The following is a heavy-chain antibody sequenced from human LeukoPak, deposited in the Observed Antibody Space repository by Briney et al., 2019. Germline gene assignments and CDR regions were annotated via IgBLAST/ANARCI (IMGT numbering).Heavy chain of an antibody. CDR2: IYYSGST. CDR1: GGSISSGDYY. CDR3: ARDGVVGYSSYGMDV. V-gene: IGHV4-30-4*01. J-gene: IGHJ6*04. D-gene: IGHD5-18*01. Sequence: SQTLSLTCTVSGGSISSGDYYWSWIRQPPGTGLEWIGYIYYSGSTYYNPSLKSRVTISVDTSKNQFSLKLSSVTAADTAVYYCARDGVVGYSSYGMDVWAKGTTVTVSS.